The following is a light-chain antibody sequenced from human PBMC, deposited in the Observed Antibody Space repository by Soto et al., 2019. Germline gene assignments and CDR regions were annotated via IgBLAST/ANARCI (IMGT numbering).Light chain of an antibody. Sequence: DIVMTQSPLSLPVTPGEPASISCRSSQSLLHSNGYTYLDWYLQKPGQSPQLLIYLGSNRAAGVPERFSGSGSGTDFTLKISRVEAEDAGVYYCMQALETPWTFGHGTKVEIK. CDR1: QSLLHSNGYTY. J-gene: IGKJ1*01. V-gene: IGKV2-28*01. CDR2: LGS. CDR3: MQALETPWT.